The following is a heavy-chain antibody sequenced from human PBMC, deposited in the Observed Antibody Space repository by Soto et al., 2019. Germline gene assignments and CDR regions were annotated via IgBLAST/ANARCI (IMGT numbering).Heavy chain of an antibody. Sequence: PSETLSLTCTVSGGSISSGGYYWSWIRRHPGKGLEWIGYIYYSGSTYYNPSLKSRVTISVDTSKNQFSLKLSSVTAADTAVYYCARLITMVRGVFYYFDYWGQGTLVTVSS. CDR3: ARLITMVRGVFYYFDY. V-gene: IGHV4-31*03. CDR2: IYYSGST. CDR1: GGSISSGGYY. D-gene: IGHD3-10*01. J-gene: IGHJ4*02.